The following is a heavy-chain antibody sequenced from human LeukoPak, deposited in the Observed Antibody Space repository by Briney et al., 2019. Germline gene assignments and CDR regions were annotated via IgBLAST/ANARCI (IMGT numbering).Heavy chain of an antibody. J-gene: IGHJ6*02. CDR1: GGSISSSSYY. Sequence: SETLSLTCTVSGGSISSSSYYWGWIRQPPGKGLEWIGSIYYSGSTYYNPSLKSRVTISVDTSKNQFSLKLSSVTAADTAVYYRARDGQQQAPFCYYGMDVWGQGTTVTVSS. D-gene: IGHD6-13*01. CDR3: ARDGQQQAPFCYYGMDV. V-gene: IGHV4-39*07. CDR2: IYYSGST.